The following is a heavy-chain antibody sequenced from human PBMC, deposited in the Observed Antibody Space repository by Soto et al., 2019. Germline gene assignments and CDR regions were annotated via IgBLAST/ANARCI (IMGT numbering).Heavy chain of an antibody. D-gene: IGHD5-18*01. CDR1: GFTFSSYA. Sequence: GGSLRLSCAASGFTFSSYAVSWVRQAPGKGLEWVSGISGSGDNTYYADSVKGRFTISRDNSKNTLYLQMNSLRAEDTAVYYCAKSAGHSYVDYWGQGTLVTVSS. J-gene: IGHJ4*02. CDR2: ISGSGDNT. CDR3: AKSAGHSYVDY. V-gene: IGHV3-23*01.